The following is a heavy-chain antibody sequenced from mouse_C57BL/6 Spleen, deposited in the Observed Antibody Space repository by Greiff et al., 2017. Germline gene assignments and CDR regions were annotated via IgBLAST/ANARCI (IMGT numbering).Heavy chain of an antibody. J-gene: IGHJ4*01. D-gene: IGHD1-1*02. CDR3: ARGDYGLYEENYAMDY. V-gene: IGHV1-26*01. CDR1: GYTFTDSY. Sequence: EVHLQQSVPELVKPGASVKISCKASGYTFTDSYMHWVKQSHGKSLEWIGDINPTNGGTSYPQQFKGKDTLTVDKSSSTAYMELRSLTSEDSEGYYCARGDYGLYEENYAMDYWGQGTSVTVSS. CDR2: INPTNGGT.